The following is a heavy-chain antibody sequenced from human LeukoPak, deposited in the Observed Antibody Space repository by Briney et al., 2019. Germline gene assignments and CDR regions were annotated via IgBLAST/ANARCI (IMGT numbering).Heavy chain of an antibody. CDR3: ARDCSSTSCKAPFDY. J-gene: IGHJ4*02. CDR2: IYYSGTT. D-gene: IGHD2-2*01. CDR1: GGSISSYY. Sequence: SETLSLTCTVSGGSISSYYWSWIRQPPGKGLDWIGYIYYSGTTNYNPSLKSRVTISVDTSKNQFSLRLSSVTAADTAVYFCARDCSSTSCKAPFDYWGQGTLVTVSS. V-gene: IGHV4-59*13.